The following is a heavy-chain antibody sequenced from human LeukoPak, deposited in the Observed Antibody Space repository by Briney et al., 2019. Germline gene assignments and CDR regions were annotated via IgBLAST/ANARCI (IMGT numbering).Heavy chain of an antibody. CDR2: IYYSGST. J-gene: IGHJ4*02. D-gene: IGHD5-12*01. Sequence: PSETLSLTCTVSGGSVSSGSYYWSWLRQPPGTGLEWIGYIYYSGSTNYNPSLKSRVTISVDTSKNQFSLKLSSVTAADTAVYYCARFPDIVATDWVAPADDYWGQGTLVTVSS. V-gene: IGHV4-61*01. CDR1: GGSVSSGSYY. CDR3: ARFPDIVATDWVAPADDY.